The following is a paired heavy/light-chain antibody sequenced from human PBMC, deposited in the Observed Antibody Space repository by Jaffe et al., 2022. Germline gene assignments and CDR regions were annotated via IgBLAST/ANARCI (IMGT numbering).Heavy chain of an antibody. J-gene: IGHJ5*02. CDR2: IYHSGST. CDR1: GGSISSGGYS. Sequence: QLQLQESGSGLVKPSQTLSLTCAVSGGSISSGGYSWSWIRQPPGKGLEWIGYIYHSGSTYYNPSLKSRVTISVDRSKNQFSLKLSSVTAADTAVYYCARGRIVVVPAAPPSWFDPWGQGTLVTVSS. CDR3: ARGRIVVVPAAPPSWFDP. V-gene: IGHV4-30-2*01. D-gene: IGHD2-2*01.
Light chain of an antibody. J-gene: IGKJ4*01. Sequence: DIQMTQSPSSLSASVGDRVTITCQASQDISNYLNWYQQKPGKAPKLLIYDASNLETGVPSRFSGSGSGTDFTFTISSLQPEDIATYYCQQYDNLRLTFGGGTKVEIK. CDR3: QQYDNLRLT. CDR1: QDISNY. V-gene: IGKV1-33*01. CDR2: DAS.